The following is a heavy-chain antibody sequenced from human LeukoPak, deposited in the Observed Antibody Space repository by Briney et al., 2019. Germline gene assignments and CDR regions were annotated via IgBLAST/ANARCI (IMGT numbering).Heavy chain of an antibody. CDR1: GYTFTSYD. D-gene: IGHD3-3*01. CDR2: MNPNSGNT. V-gene: IGHV1-8*01. CDR3: ASGLHDYDFWSGYSYNWFDP. J-gene: IGHJ5*02. Sequence: GASVKVSCKASGYTFTSYDINWVRQATGQGLEWMGWMNPNSGNTGYAQKFQGRVTMTRNTSISTAYMELSSLRSEDTAVYYCASGLHDYDFWSGYSYNWFDPWGQGTLVTVSS.